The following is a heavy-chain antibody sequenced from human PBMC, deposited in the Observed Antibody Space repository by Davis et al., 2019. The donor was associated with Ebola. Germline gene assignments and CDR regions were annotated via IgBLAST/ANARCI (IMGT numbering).Heavy chain of an antibody. V-gene: IGHV3-30*03. CDR3: RGSLKEVFDY. CDR2: ISYDGSKK. D-gene: IGHD1-26*01. CDR1: GVTFNNYA. Sequence: GGSLRLSCAASGVTFNNYAMSWVRQAPGKGLEWVAAISYDGSKKGYADSVKGRFTISRDNSKNTLYLQMNSLRAEDTAVYYCRGSLKEVFDYWGQGTLVTVSS. J-gene: IGHJ4*02.